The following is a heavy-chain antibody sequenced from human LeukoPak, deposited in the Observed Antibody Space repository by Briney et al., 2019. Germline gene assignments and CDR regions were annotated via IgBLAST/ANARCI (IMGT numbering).Heavy chain of an antibody. CDR1: GFTFSSYS. V-gene: IGHV3-48*04. D-gene: IGHD1-7*01. Sequence: GGSLRLSCAASGFTFSSYSMNWARQAPGKGLEWVSYISYSSSTIYYADSVKGRFTISRDNAKNSLYLQMNSLRAEDTAVYYCAGEGINWNYHNWFDPWGQGTLVTVSS. J-gene: IGHJ5*02. CDR2: ISYSSSTI. CDR3: AGEGINWNYHNWFDP.